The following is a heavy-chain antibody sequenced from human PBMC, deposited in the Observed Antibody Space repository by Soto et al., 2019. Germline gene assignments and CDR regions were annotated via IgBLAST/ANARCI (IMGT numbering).Heavy chain of an antibody. V-gene: IGHV3-23*01. CDR3: AKDLFIGYSGYGNFDY. D-gene: IGHD5-12*01. CDR2: ISGSGGST. CDR1: GFTFSSYA. Sequence: VGSLRLSCAASGFTFSSYAMSWVRQAPGKGLEWVSAISGSGGSTYYADSVKGRFTISRDNSKNTLYLQMNSLRAEDTAVYYCAKDLFIGYSGYGNFDYWGQGTLVTVSS. J-gene: IGHJ4*02.